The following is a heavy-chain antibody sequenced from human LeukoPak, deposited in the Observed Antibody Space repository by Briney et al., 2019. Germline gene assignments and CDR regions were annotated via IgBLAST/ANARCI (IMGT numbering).Heavy chain of an antibody. Sequence: AGGSLRLSCAASGFTFSDSTMNWVRQASGKGLEWVGRIRRKANTYATAYAASVKGRVTISRDDSKNTAYLQMNSLTTEDTAVYYCARDADTSGYFSYFDHWGQGTQVTVPS. J-gene: IGHJ4*02. CDR3: ARDADTSGYFSYFDH. CDR1: GFTFSDST. CDR2: IRRKANTYAT. D-gene: IGHD3-22*01. V-gene: IGHV3-73*01.